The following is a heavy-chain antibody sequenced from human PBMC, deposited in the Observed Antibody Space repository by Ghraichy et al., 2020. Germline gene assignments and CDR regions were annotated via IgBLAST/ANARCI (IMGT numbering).Heavy chain of an antibody. J-gene: IGHJ4*02. V-gene: IGHV3-23*01. CDR3: AKAYDSSGSSLGR. CDR1: GFTFSDYA. D-gene: IGHD3-22*01. Sequence: GGSLRLSCVASGFTFSDYAMSWVRQAPGKGLEWVSHISGSGDSTYYADSVKGRFTISRDKSKNTLYLQMNSLRAEDTAVYYCAKAYDSSGSSLGRWGQGTLVTVSS. CDR2: ISGSGDST.